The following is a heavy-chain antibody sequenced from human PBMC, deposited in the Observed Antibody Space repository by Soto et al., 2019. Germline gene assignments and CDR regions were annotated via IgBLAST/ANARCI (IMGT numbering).Heavy chain of an antibody. CDR3: VKGPNLVRGVTSYYYYGMDV. Sequence: GGSLRLSCSASGFTFSSYAMHWVRQAPGKGLEYVSAISSNGGSTYYADSVKGRFTISRDNSKNTLYLQMSSLRAEDTAVYYCVKGPNLVRGVTSYYYYGMDVWGQGTTVTVSS. V-gene: IGHV3-64D*08. CDR2: ISSNGGST. CDR1: GFTFSSYA. J-gene: IGHJ6*02. D-gene: IGHD3-10*01.